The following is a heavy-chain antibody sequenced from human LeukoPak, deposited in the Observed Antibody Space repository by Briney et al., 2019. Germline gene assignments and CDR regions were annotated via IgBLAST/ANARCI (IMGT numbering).Heavy chain of an antibody. D-gene: IGHD5-18*01. CDR2: ISRSGSTI. CDR1: GFTFSSYE. CDR3: ARESDTAMVHYYYYGMDV. V-gene: IGHV3-48*03. J-gene: IGHJ6*04. Sequence: GGSLRLSCAASGFTFSSYEMNWVRQAPGKGLEWVSYISRSGSTIYYADSVKGRFTISRDNAKNSLYLQMNSLRAEDTAVYYCARESDTAMVHYYYYGMDVWGKGTTVTVSS.